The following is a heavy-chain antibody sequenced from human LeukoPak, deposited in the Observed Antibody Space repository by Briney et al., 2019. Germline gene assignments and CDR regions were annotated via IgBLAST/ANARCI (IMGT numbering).Heavy chain of an antibody. Sequence: GGSLRLSCAASGFSFRTSAMHWVRQAPGEGLEYVSAITSDGGYTYYANSVKGRFTISRDNSKNTLYLQTGSLRAEDMAVYYCARARDNGDYDYWGQGTLVTVSS. J-gene: IGHJ4*02. CDR3: ARARDNGDYDY. CDR2: ITSDGGYT. V-gene: IGHV3-64*01. CDR1: GFSFRTSA. D-gene: IGHD4-17*01.